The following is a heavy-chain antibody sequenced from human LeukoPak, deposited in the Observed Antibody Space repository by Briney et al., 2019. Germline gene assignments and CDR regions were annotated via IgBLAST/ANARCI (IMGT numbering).Heavy chain of an antibody. D-gene: IGHD1-14*01. CDR3: ARGSSTGTLSLWFDP. Sequence: GGSLRLSCAASGFTFSSYAMHWVRQAPGKGLEWVAVISYDGSNKYYADSVKGRFTISRDNSKNTLYPQMNSLRAEDTAVYYCARGSSTGTLSLWFDPWGQGTLVTVSS. CDR2: ISYDGSNK. V-gene: IGHV3-30*04. J-gene: IGHJ5*02. CDR1: GFTFSSYA.